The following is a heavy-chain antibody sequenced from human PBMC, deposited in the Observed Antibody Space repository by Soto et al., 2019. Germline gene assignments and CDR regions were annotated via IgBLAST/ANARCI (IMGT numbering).Heavy chain of an antibody. V-gene: IGHV3-21*01. CDR2: ISSSSSYI. Sequence: GGSLRLSCAASGFTFSSYSMNWVRQAPGKGLEWVSSISSSSSYIYYADSVKGRFTISRDNAKNSLYLQMNSLRAEDTAVYYCARVMDTAMDDGEYYYYYMDVWGKGTTVTVSS. CDR3: ARVMDTAMDDGEYYYYYMDV. D-gene: IGHD5-18*01. CDR1: GFTFSSYS. J-gene: IGHJ6*03.